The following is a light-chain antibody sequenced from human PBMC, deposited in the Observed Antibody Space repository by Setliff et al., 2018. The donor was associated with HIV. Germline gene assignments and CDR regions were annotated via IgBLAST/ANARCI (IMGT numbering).Light chain of an antibody. J-gene: IGLJ2*01. CDR2: EVS. Sequence: QSVLTQPPSVSGSPGQSVTISCTGPSSDVGSYNRVSWYQQPPGTAPKLIIYEVSNRPSGVPDRFSGSKSGNTASLTISGLQAEDEALYYCSSYSSTSTLIFGGGTKGTVL. V-gene: IGLV2-18*02. CDR3: SSYSSTSTLI. CDR1: SSDVGSYNR.